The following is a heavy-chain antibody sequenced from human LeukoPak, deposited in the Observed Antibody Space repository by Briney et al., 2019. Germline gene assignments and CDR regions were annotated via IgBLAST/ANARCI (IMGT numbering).Heavy chain of an antibody. CDR1: GASLTGTY. CDR2: TYYGGTT. Sequence: SETLSLTCSVSGASLTGTYWSWVRQTPGKGLEWIAYTYYGGTTQYNPSLKSQATISVDTSKNHFSLDLRSVTAADTAVYFCARLGLYDGYTHDSWGQGTLVTVSS. CDR3: ARLGLYDGYTHDS. D-gene: IGHD5-24*01. J-gene: IGHJ4*02. V-gene: IGHV4-59*08.